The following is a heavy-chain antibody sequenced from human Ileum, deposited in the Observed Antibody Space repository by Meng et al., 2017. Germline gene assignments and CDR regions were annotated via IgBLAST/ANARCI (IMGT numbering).Heavy chain of an antibody. J-gene: IGHJ4*02. CDR2: IYYDGSS. D-gene: IGHD5-18*01. CDR3: AREFYVDTAMVIDS. CDR1: NGSLTKVNNY. V-gene: IGHV4-30-4*01. Sequence: QVQLQESGPGLGKPAQTLALTGRVTNGSLTKVNNYWNWIRQAPGQALEHIGYIYYDGSSYATPSLKSRVTMSIDTSTNQFSLRLDSVTAADTAVYYCAREFYVDTAMVIDSWGPGALVTVSS.